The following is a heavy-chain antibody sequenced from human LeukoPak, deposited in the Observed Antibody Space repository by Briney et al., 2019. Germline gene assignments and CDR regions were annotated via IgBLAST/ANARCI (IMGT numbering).Heavy chain of an antibody. CDR1: GFTFSSYS. Sequence: PGGSLRLSCAASGFTFSSYSMNWVRQAPGKGLEWVSSISSSSSYIYYADSVKGRFTISRDNAKNSLYLQMNSLRAEDTAVYYCARVGWELWAGAFDIWGQGTMVTVSS. J-gene: IGHJ3*02. V-gene: IGHV3-21*01. D-gene: IGHD1-26*01. CDR2: ISSSSSYI. CDR3: ARVGWELWAGAFDI.